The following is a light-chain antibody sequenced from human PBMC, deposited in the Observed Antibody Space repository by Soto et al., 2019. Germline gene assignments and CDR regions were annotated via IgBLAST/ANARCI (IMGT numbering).Light chain of an antibody. Sequence: DIQMTQSPSTLSGSVGDRFTITCRASQGISSYLAWYQQKPGKAPKLLIYAASTLQSGVPSRFSGSGYGTDFTLTISSLQPEDFASYYCQQLNTFPITFGQGTRLEIK. V-gene: IGKV1-9*01. CDR2: AAS. CDR1: QGISSY. CDR3: QQLNTFPIT. J-gene: IGKJ5*01.